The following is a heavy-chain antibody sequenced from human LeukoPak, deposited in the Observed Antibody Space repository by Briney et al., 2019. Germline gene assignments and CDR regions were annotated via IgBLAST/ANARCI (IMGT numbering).Heavy chain of an antibody. CDR1: GYSFTSYW. CDR3: ARGAVSQGAYYYDSSGYFHAEYFQH. CDR2: IYPGDSDT. V-gene: IGHV5-51*01. D-gene: IGHD3-22*01. Sequence: GESLKISCKGSGYSFTSYWIGWVRQMPGKGLEWMGIIYPGDSDTRYSPSFQGQVTISADKSISTAYLQWSSLKASDTAMYYCARGAVSQGAYYYDSSGYFHAEYFQHWGQGTLVTVSS. J-gene: IGHJ1*01.